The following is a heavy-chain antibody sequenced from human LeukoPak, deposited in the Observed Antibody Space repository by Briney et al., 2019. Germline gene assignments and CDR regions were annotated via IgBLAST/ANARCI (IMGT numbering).Heavy chain of an antibody. CDR3: ATRPVVRGVIITSFNWFDP. D-gene: IGHD3-10*01. V-gene: IGHV4-34*01. Sequence: SETLSLTCAVYGGSFSGYYWSWIRQPPGKGLEWIGEINHSGSTIYNPSLESRVTISVDTSKNQFSLKLSSVTAADTAVYYCATRPVVRGVIITSFNWFDPWGQGTLVTVSS. J-gene: IGHJ5*02. CDR2: INHSGST. CDR1: GGSFSGYY.